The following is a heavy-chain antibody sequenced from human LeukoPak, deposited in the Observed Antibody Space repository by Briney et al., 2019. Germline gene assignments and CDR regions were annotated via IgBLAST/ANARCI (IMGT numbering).Heavy chain of an antibody. CDR3: ASSSGLMPFDY. V-gene: IGHV4-30-4*01. J-gene: IGHJ4*02. Sequence: SETLSLTCTVSGGSISSGDSYWSWIRQPPGKGLEWIGYIYYSGSTYYNPSLKSRVTISVDTSKNQFSLKLSSVTAADTAVYYCASSSGLMPFDYWGQGTLVTVSS. CDR1: GGSISSGDSY. D-gene: IGHD6-19*01. CDR2: IYYSGST.